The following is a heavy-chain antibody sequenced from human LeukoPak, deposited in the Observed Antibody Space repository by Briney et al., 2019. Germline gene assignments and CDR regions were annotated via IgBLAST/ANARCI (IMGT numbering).Heavy chain of an antibody. CDR2: INHIGST. CDR3: AGVERYCSSTSCYFSHNNYFDY. V-gene: IGHV4-34*01. Sequence: PSETLSPTCAVDGGSFSGYYWSWIRQPPGKGLEWIGEINHIGSTNYNPSLKSRVTISVDTSNNQFSLKLSSVTAADTAVYYCAGVERYCSSTSCYFSHNNYFDYWGQGTLVTVSS. CDR1: GGSFSGYY. D-gene: IGHD2-2*01. J-gene: IGHJ4*02.